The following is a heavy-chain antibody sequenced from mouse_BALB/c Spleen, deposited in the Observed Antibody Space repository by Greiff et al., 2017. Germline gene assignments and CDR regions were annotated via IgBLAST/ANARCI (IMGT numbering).Heavy chain of an antibody. V-gene: IGHV7-3*02. CDR2: IRNKANGYTT. CDR1: GFTFTDYY. CDR3: ARDKDCPFAY. Sequence: EVKLMESGGGLVQPGGSLRLSCATSGFTFTDYYMSWVRQPPGKALEWLGFIRNKANGYTTEYSASVKGRFTISRDNSQSILYLQMNTLRAEDSATYYCARDKDCPFAYWGQGTLVTVSA. J-gene: IGHJ3*01.